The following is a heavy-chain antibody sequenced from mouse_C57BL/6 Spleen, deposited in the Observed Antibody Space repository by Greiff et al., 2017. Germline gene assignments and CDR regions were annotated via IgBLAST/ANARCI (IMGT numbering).Heavy chain of an antibody. V-gene: IGHV5-4*03. Sequence: EVKLVESGGGLVKPGGSLKLSCAASGFTFSSYAMSWVRQTPEKRLEWVANISDGGSYTYYPDNVKGRFTISRDNAKTNLYLQISQLKSEDTAMYYCTRAYYSNSFDYWGQGTTLTVSS. J-gene: IGHJ2*01. CDR1: GFTFSSYA. CDR3: TRAYYSNSFDY. D-gene: IGHD2-5*01. CDR2: ISDGGSYT.